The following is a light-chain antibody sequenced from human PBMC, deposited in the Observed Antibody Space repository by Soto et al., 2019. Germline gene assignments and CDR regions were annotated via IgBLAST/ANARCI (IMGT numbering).Light chain of an antibody. J-gene: IGLJ2*01. CDR1: SGHSSYA. CDR3: QTWGSGIPVV. V-gene: IGLV4-69*01. CDR2: LNSDGSH. Sequence: QPVRTQSPSASASLGASVKLTCNLSSGHSSYAIAWHQQQPEKGPRYLMKLNSDGSHSKGDGIPDRFSGSSSGAERYLTISSLQSEDEADYYCQTWGSGIPVVFGGGTKLTVL.